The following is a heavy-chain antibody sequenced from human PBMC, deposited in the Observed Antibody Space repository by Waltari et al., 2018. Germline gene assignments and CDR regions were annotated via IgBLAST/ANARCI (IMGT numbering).Heavy chain of an antibody. J-gene: IGHJ4*02. CDR3: AKDREYCSGGSCYSGAFDY. CDR2: ISGSGGST. Sequence: EVQLLESGGGLVQPGGSLRLSCAASGFPFSSYAMSWVPPAPGKGLEWVSAISGSGGSTYYADSVKGRFTISRDNSKNTLYLQMNSLRAEDTAVYYCAKDREYCSGGSCYSGAFDYWGQGTLVTVSS. V-gene: IGHV3-23*01. D-gene: IGHD2-15*01. CDR1: GFPFSSYA.